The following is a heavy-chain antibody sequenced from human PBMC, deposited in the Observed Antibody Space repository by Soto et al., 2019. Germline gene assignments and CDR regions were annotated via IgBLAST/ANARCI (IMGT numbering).Heavy chain of an antibody. D-gene: IGHD6-19*01. CDR3: ARWEVAGQYHYNYGMDV. CDR1: GFTFSTYA. Sequence: EVQLLESGGGLVQPAGSLRLSCTASGFTFSTYAMSWVRQAPGKGLEWVSAIFGSGANTYYADSVKCRFTISSDNSKNTVYLQMNILRAEDTAVYYCARWEVAGQYHYNYGMDVWGQGTTVTVSS. CDR2: IFGSGANT. J-gene: IGHJ6*02. V-gene: IGHV3-23*01.